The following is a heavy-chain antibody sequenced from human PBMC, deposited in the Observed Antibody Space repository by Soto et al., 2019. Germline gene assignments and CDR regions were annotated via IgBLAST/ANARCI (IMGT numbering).Heavy chain of an antibody. CDR1: GGTFSSYA. CDR3: ARGRFPGIAVAGPFDY. CDR2: IIPIFGTA. Sequence: SVKVSCKASGGTFSSYAISWVRQAPGQGLEWMGGIIPIFGTANYAQKFQGRVTITADKSTSTAYMELSSRRSEDTAVYYCARGRFPGIAVAGPFDYWGQGTLVTVSS. J-gene: IGHJ4*02. D-gene: IGHD6-19*01. V-gene: IGHV1-69*06.